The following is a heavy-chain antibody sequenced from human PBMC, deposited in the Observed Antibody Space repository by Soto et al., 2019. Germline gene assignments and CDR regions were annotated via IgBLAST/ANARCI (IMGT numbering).Heavy chain of an antibody. D-gene: IGHD2-15*01. V-gene: IGHV1-46*01. CDR2: INPSGGST. J-gene: IGHJ3*02. Sequence: ASVKVSCKASGYTFTSYYMHWVRQAPGQGLEWMGIINPSGGSTSYAQKFQGRVTMTRDTSTSTVYMELSSLRSEDTAVYYCARALCSGGSCYPPGEAFDIWGQGTMVTVSS. CDR3: ARALCSGGSCYPPGEAFDI. CDR1: GYTFTSYY.